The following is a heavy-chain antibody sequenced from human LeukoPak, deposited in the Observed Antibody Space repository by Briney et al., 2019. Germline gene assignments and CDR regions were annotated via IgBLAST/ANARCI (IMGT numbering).Heavy chain of an antibody. CDR2: INHSGST. V-gene: IGHV4-34*01. J-gene: IGHJ4*02. CDR3: ARDNLGSDSSGYYYVDY. Sequence: SETLSLTCAVYGGSFSGYYWSWIRQPPGKGLEWIGEINHSGSTNYNPSLKSRVTISVDTSKNQFSPKLSSVTAADTAVYYCARDNLGSDSSGYYYVDYWGQGTLVTVSS. D-gene: IGHD3-22*01. CDR1: GGSFSGYY.